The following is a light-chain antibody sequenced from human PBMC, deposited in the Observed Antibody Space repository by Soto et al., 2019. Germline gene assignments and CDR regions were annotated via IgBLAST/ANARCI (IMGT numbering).Light chain of an antibody. Sequence: EVVMTPSPATLSVSPGERATLSCRASQSVSDNLAWYQQKPGQAPRLLIYGASTRATGIPARFSGSGSGTEFTLTISSLQSEDFAVYYCQQSNNWPYTFGQGTKLYIK. CDR1: QSVSDN. J-gene: IGKJ2*01. V-gene: IGKV3-15*01. CDR2: GAS. CDR3: QQSNNWPYT.